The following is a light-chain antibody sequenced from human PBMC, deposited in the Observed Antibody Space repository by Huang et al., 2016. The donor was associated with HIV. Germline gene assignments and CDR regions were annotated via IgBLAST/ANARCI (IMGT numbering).Light chain of an antibody. Sequence: ELVMTQSPATLSVSPGERATLPCRASQSVGSNLAWYQQKPGQAPRLLIYGASTRATGIPARFSGSGSGTEFTLTISSLQSEDFAVYYCQQYKNWPPYTFGQGTKLEIK. CDR1: QSVGSN. CDR2: GAS. CDR3: QQYKNWPPYT. J-gene: IGKJ2*01. V-gene: IGKV3-15*01.